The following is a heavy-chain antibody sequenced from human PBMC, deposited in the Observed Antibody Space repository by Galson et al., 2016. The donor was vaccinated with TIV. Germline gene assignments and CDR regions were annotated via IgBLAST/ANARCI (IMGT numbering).Heavy chain of an antibody. CDR2: MYYTGST. J-gene: IGHJ6*03. CDR3: ARDQSGFETVDRFCYYMDV. D-gene: IGHD5-12*01. Sequence: ETLSLTCTVSGGSISTYYWSWLRQSPGKGLEWIGHMYYTGSTDYNPSLKNRVTISADTSKNKFSLRLSSVTAADTAVYFCARDQSGFETVDRFCYYMDVWCKATRVTVSS. CDR1: GGSISTYY. V-gene: IGHV4-59*01.